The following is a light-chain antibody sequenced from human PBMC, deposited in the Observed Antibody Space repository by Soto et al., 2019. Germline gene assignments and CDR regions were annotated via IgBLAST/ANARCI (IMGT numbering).Light chain of an antibody. CDR1: QALNTR. Sequence: EIVLTQSPATLSAFPGDRVTLSCRASQALNTRLAWYQHKPGQAPRLLIYLTSTRATGIPARFSGSGSGTEFTLTISSLQSEDFAVYYCQQCNDWPPWTFGQGTKVDIK. CDR2: LTS. J-gene: IGKJ1*01. V-gene: IGKV3-15*01. CDR3: QQCNDWPPWT.